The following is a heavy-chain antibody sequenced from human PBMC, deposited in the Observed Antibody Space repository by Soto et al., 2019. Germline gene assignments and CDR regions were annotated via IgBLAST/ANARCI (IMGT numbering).Heavy chain of an antibody. CDR3: AKGSRMWTPDY. CDR2: IYYSGST. CDR1: GSSISSYY. D-gene: IGHD2-21*01. Sequence: NPSETLSLTCTVSGSSISSYYWSWIRQPPGKGLEWIGYIYYSGSTNYNPSLKSRVTITRDTSATTAYMELSSLRSEDTAVYYCAKGSRMWTPDYWGQGTLVTVSS. J-gene: IGHJ4*02. V-gene: IGHV4-59*01.